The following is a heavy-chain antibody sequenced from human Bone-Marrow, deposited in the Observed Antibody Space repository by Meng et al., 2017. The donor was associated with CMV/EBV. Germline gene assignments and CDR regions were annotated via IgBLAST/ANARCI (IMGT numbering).Heavy chain of an antibody. CDR2: TRNKANSYTT. CDR1: GFTFSDHY. Sequence: GGSLRLSCAVSGFTFSDHYMDWVRQAPGKGLERVGRTRNKANSYTTEYAASVKGRFTISRDDSKNSLYLQMNSLKTEDTAVYYCAREGSSSYGMDVWGQGTTVTVSS. CDR3: AREGSSSYGMDV. J-gene: IGHJ6*02. V-gene: IGHV3-72*01. D-gene: IGHD3-10*01.